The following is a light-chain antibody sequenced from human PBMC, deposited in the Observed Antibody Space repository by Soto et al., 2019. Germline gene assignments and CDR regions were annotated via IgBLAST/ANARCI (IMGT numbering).Light chain of an antibody. J-gene: IGKJ3*01. CDR1: QSVSSN. CDR2: GAS. Sequence: EIVMTQSPATLSVSPGERATLSCRASQSVSSNLAWYQQKPGQAPRPLIYGASTRATGIPARFSGSGSGTDFTLTISSLEPEDFAVYYCQQRSNWRVTFGPGTKVDIK. V-gene: IGKV3-15*01. CDR3: QQRSNWRVT.